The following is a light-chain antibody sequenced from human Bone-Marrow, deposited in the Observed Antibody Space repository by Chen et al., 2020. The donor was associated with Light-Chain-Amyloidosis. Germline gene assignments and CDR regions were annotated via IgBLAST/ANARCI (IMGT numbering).Light chain of an antibody. J-gene: IGLJ2*01. CDR2: RDT. CDR3: QSADSSGTYEVI. Sequence: SHELTQSPSVSVSPGQTARLTCSGDDLPTKYAYWYQQKPGQAPVLVIHRDTERPSGISERFSGSSSGTTATLTISGVQAEDEADYHCQSADSSGTYEVIFGGGTKLTVL. CDR1: DLPTKY. V-gene: IGLV3-25*03.